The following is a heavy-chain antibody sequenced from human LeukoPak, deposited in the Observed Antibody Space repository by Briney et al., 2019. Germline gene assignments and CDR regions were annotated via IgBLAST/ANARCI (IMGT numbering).Heavy chain of an antibody. Sequence: PGGSLRLSCAASGFTFSSYWMNWVRQAPGKGLVWVSRINTNGSSTSYADAVKGRFTISIDNAKNTLYLQMNSLRAEDTAVYYCARGGPRRGAYFDYWGQGTLVTVSS. CDR2: INTNGSST. V-gene: IGHV3-74*01. CDR1: GFTFSSYW. J-gene: IGHJ4*02. CDR3: ARGGPRRGAYFDY.